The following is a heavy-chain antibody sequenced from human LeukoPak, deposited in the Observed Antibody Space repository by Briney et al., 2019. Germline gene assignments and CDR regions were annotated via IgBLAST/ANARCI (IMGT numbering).Heavy chain of an antibody. CDR2: IRPYNGNT. Sequence: ASAKVSCKSSGYTFTSYGINWVRQASAQGLEWMGGIRPYNGNTKYTEKIQRRVTITTDTSTSTAYMELRSLSSDDTAVYYCARDQRGYGDSSGASKWIDPWGQGTLVTVSS. V-gene: IGHV1-18*01. D-gene: IGHD4-17*01. CDR1: GYTFTSYG. CDR3: ARDQRGYGDSSGASKWIDP. J-gene: IGHJ5*02.